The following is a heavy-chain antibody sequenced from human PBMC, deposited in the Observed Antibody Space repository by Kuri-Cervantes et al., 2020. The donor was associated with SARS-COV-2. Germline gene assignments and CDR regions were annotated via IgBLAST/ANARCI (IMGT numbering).Heavy chain of an antibody. V-gene: IGHV1-3*04. D-gene: IGHD1-26*01. CDR2: INTGNGNT. J-gene: IGHJ4*02. Sequence: ASVKVSCKTSGYIFTDYVIHWVRQAPGQTFEWMGWINTGNGNTKYSQKFQGRVTITRDTSTSTAYMELRSLRSDDTAVYYCARDRWDAILDYWGQGTLVTVSS. CDR1: GYIFTDYV. CDR3: ARDRWDAILDY.